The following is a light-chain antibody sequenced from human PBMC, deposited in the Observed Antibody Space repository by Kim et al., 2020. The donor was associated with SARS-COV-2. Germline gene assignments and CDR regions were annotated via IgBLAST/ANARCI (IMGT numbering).Light chain of an antibody. CDR3: KSRDSSGKVV. Sequence: SSELTQDPAVSVALGQTVRITCQGDSLRRYYASWYQQKPGQAPVLVIYGKNNRPSGIPDRFYGSSSGNTASLTITGAQAEEEADYYCKSRDSSGKVVFGGGTKLTVL. V-gene: IGLV3-19*01. CDR1: SLRRYY. CDR2: GKN. J-gene: IGLJ2*01.